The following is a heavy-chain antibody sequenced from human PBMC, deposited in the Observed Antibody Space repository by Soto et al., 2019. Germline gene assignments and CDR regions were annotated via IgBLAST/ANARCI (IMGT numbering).Heavy chain of an antibody. Sequence: PGGSLRLSCAASGFTFSSYAMSWVRQAPGKGLEWVSAISGSGGSTYYADSVKGRFTISRDNSKNTLYLQMNSLRAEDTAVYYCAKDLHGSGSYYTSFDYWGQGTLVTVSS. CDR2: ISGSGGST. D-gene: IGHD3-10*01. V-gene: IGHV3-23*01. CDR1: GFTFSSYA. CDR3: AKDLHGSGSYYTSFDY. J-gene: IGHJ4*02.